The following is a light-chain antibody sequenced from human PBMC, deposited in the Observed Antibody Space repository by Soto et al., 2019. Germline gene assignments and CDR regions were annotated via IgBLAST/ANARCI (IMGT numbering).Light chain of an antibody. J-gene: IGLJ1*01. CDR1: AGDVGSYNL. Sequence: QSALTQPDSVSGSPGQSITISCTGTAGDVGSYNLVSWYQQRPGKASKLLIYEATKRPLGLSNRFSGSRSGNTASLTISGLQAEDEADYYCSSYASYISSYVFGPGTKLTVL. CDR2: EAT. CDR3: SSYASYISSYV. V-gene: IGLV2-23*01.